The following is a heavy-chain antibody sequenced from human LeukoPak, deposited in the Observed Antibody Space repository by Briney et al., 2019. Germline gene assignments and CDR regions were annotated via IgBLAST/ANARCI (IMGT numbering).Heavy chain of an antibody. D-gene: IGHD1-26*01. J-gene: IGHJ4*02. Sequence: GRSLRLSCAASGFSFDDFAMHWVRQAPGRGLEWASGISWNSGSITYADSVKGRFTISRDNAKSSLYLQMDSLRTEDTALYYCAKGDWLDYWGQGTLVTVSP. V-gene: IGHV3-9*01. CDR1: GFSFDDFA. CDR2: ISWNSGSI. CDR3: AKGDWLDY.